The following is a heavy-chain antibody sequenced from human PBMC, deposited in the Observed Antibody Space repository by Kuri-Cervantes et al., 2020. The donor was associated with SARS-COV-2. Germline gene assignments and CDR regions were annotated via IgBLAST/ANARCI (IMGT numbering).Heavy chain of an antibody. Sequence: GESLKISCRVSGVAFRPFQFHWVRQAPGKRPEWLSIISVDGKTTFYTDSVKGRFTISRENSQNTVYLQMNSLRVEDTALYCCTLSPKTEPFHWGQGTQVTVSS. V-gene: IGHV3-48*03. CDR1: GVAFRPFQ. CDR2: ISVDGKTT. J-gene: IGHJ4*02. D-gene: IGHD1-1*01. CDR3: TLSPKTEPFH.